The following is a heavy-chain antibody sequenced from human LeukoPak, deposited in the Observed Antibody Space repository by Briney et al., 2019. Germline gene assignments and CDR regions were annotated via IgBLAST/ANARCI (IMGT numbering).Heavy chain of an antibody. J-gene: IGHJ4*02. V-gene: IGHV3-53*01. Sequence: GGSLRLSCAASGFTVSSNYMSWVRQAPGKGLERVSVIYSGGTPYYADSVKGRFTISRDNSKNTLYLQMNNLRAEDTAVYYCARLTVTYYFDYWGQGTLVTVSS. CDR3: ARLTVTYYFDY. CDR2: IYSGGTP. CDR1: GFTVSSNY. D-gene: IGHD4-17*01.